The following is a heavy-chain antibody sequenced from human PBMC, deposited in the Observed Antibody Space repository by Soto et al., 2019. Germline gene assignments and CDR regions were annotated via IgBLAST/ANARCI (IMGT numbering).Heavy chain of an antibody. V-gene: IGHV3-33*01. CDR1: GFTFSSYG. CDR2: IWYDGSSK. Sequence: PGGSLRLSCAVSGFTFSSYGMHWVRQAPGKGLEWVAVIWYDGSSKYYADSVKGRFTISRDNSKNTLYLQMDSLRAEDTAVYYCARVDRSSSLFYYSYGRHVWGQGHTVTVYS. CDR3: ARVDRSSSLFYYSYGRHV. J-gene: IGHJ6*02. D-gene: IGHD6-13*01.